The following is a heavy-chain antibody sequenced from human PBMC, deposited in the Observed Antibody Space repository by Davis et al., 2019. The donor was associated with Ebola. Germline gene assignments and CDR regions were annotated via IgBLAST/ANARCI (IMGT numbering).Heavy chain of an antibody. CDR1: GGTFSSYA. J-gene: IGHJ5*02. CDR2: IIPILGIA. D-gene: IGHD6-6*01. V-gene: IGHV1-69*04. Sequence: SVKVSCKASGGTFSSYAISWVRQAPGQGLERMGRIIPILGIANYAQKFQGRVTITADKSTSTAYMELSSLRSEDTAVYYCARGRWVAARWFDPWGQGTLVTVSS. CDR3: ARGRWVAARWFDP.